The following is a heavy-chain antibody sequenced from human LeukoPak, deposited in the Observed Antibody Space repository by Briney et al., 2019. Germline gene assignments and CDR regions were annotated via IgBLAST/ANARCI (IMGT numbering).Heavy chain of an antibody. D-gene: IGHD5-24*01. CDR2: INPNTGAT. CDR1: GYTFTGYY. J-gene: IGHJ3*02. Sequence: ASVKVSCKASGYTFTGYYLHWVRQAPGHGLEWMGWINPNTGATNSVQNFQGRVTMTRDTSISTAYIELSRLRSDDTAVYYCARPLYDNSYNPFDIWGQGTMVTVSS. CDR3: ARPLYDNSYNPFDI. V-gene: IGHV1-2*02.